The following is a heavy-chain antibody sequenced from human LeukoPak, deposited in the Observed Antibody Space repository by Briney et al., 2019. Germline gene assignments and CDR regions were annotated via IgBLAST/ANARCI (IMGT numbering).Heavy chain of an antibody. V-gene: IGHV4-38-2*02. Sequence: PSETLSLTCTVSGYSISSGYYWGWIRQPPGKGLEWIGSIYHSGSTYYNPSLKSRVTISVDTSKNQFSLKLSSVTAADTAVYYCARGRRFVSDFDYWGQGTLVTVSS. CDR1: GYSISSGYY. J-gene: IGHJ4*02. CDR3: ARGRRFVSDFDY. CDR2: IYHSGST. D-gene: IGHD3-16*01.